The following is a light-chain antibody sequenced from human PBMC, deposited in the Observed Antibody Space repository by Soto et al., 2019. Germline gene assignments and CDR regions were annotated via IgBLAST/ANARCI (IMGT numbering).Light chain of an antibody. Sequence: EIVLAQSPGTLSLSPGESATLSCRASQSVSSNLAWYQQKPGQAPRVLIYAISTRATGVPARFSGSGSGTEFTLTISSPQSEDFAVYYCQQYNNWPPWTFGQGTKVDIK. V-gene: IGKV3D-15*01. CDR3: QQYNNWPPWT. CDR2: AIS. J-gene: IGKJ1*01. CDR1: QSVSSN.